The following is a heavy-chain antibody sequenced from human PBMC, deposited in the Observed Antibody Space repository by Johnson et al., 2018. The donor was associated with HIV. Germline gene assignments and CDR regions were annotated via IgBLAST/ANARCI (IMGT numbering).Heavy chain of an antibody. CDR3: ATRDPTYRPGAFDL. V-gene: IGHV3-11*04. Sequence: QVQLVESGGGLVQPGGPLRLSCAASGFTFSDYYMSWIRPAPRKGLEWVSYTRSRGSTIYYADFVKGRFIISRDNAKNSLYLQMNSLRAEDTAVYYCATRDPTYRPGAFDLWGQGTMVTVSS. CDR1: GFTFSDYY. J-gene: IGHJ3*01. D-gene: IGHD1-14*01. CDR2: TRSRGSTI.